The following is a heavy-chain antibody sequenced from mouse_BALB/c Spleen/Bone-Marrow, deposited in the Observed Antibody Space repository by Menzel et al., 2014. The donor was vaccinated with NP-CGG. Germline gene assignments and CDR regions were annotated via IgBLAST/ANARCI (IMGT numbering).Heavy chain of an antibody. CDR2: IWSDGSK. J-gene: IGHJ4*01. CDR3: ARNRYDAMDY. Sequence: QVQLKHSGPGLVAPSQSLSITCTVSGFSLTTYGVHWVRQPPGKGLEWLAVIWSDGSKAYNSALISRLIIRKDNSRSQVFLKMDSLQTDDTAMYYCARNRYDAMDYWGQGTSVTVSS. CDR1: GFSLTTYG. V-gene: IGHV2-6*02.